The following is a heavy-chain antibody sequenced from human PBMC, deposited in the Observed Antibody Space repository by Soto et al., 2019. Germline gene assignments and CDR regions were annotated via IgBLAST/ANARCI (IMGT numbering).Heavy chain of an antibody. CDR2: IYYSGST. Sequence: SETLSLTCTVSGGSITSSSYYWGWIRQPPGKGLEWIGSIYYSGSTYYNPSLKSRLNISVDTSKNQFSLKLSSVTAADTAVYYCATQEVGGSYVYTFDPWGQGTLVTVSS. J-gene: IGHJ5*02. CDR1: GGSITSSSYY. D-gene: IGHD1-26*01. CDR3: ATQEVGGSYVYTFDP. V-gene: IGHV4-39*01.